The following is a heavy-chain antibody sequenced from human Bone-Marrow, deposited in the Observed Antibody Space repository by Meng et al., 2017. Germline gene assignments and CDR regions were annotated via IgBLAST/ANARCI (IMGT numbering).Heavy chain of an antibody. CDR3: ARGTRPLLFQH. V-gene: IGHV4-34*01. CDR2: INHSGST. J-gene: IGHJ1*01. Sequence: LQQSAAVLLQPSAPLSPPCCVYGCSCSWSYGRWIRQPPGKGLEWICEINHSGSTNYNPSLKSRVTISVDTSKNLFSLKLSSVTAADTALYYCARGTRPLLFQHWGQGTLVTVSS. CDR1: GCSCSWSY. D-gene: IGHD1-1*01.